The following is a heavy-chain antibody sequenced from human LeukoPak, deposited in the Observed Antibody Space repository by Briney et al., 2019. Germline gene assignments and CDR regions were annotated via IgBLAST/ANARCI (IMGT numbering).Heavy chain of an antibody. CDR1: GFTVSSNY. CDR3: TRARAVASFYGFDP. J-gene: IGHJ5*02. CDR2: ISSSSSYI. Sequence: PGGSLRLSCAASGFTVSSNYMSWVRQAPGKGLEWVSSISSSSSYIYYADSLKGRFTISRDNAKNSLYLQMNSLRAEDTAVYYCTRARAVASFYGFDPWGQGTLVTVSS. V-gene: IGHV3-21*01. D-gene: IGHD6-19*01.